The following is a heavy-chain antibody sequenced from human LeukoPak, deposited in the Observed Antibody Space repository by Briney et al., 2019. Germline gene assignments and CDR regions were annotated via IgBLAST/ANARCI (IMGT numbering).Heavy chain of an antibody. Sequence: GGSLRLSCAASGFTFSSYAMIWVRQAPGKGLEWVSSITDTGGDTYYADSVKGRFTISRDNSKNTLYLQMNSPRVEDTAVYYCAKGSSSSRPYYFEYWGQGTLVTVSS. J-gene: IGHJ4*02. CDR2: ITDTGGDT. CDR1: GFTFSSYA. CDR3: AKGSSSSRPYYFEY. V-gene: IGHV3-23*01. D-gene: IGHD2-2*01.